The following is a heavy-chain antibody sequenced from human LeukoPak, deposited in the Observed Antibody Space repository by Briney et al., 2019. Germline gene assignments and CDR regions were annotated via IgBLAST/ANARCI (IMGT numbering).Heavy chain of an antibody. Sequence: GGSLRLSCAASGFTFSSYEMNWVRQAPGKGLEWISDISSSGSTIYYADSVKGRFTISRDNAKNSLHLQMNSLRAEDTAVYYCARENAAAKAFDIWGQRTMVTVSS. CDR2: ISSSGSTI. J-gene: IGHJ3*02. CDR3: ARENAAAKAFDI. CDR1: GFTFSSYE. V-gene: IGHV3-48*03. D-gene: IGHD6-13*01.